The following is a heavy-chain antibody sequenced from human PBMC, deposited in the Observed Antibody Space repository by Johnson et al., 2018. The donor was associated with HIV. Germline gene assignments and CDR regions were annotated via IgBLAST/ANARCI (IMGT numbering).Heavy chain of an antibody. Sequence: VQLVESGGGLVQPGGSLRLSCAASGFTFSSYWMSWVRQAPGKGLEWVANIKQDGSEKYYVDSVKGRFTISRDNSKNTLYLQMNRLRAEDTAVYYCARMTTTVSHHDGFDIWGQGTMVTVSS. CDR3: ARMTTTVSHHDGFDI. D-gene: IGHD4-17*01. CDR1: GFTFSSYW. J-gene: IGHJ3*02. CDR2: IKQDGSEK. V-gene: IGHV3-7*01.